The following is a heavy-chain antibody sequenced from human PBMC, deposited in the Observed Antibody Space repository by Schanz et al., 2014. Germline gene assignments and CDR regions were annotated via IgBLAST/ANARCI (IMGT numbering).Heavy chain of an antibody. J-gene: IGHJ1*01. CDR2: IWSDGSTK. CDR1: GFSLNTYG. CDR3: ASGVHVSSLQKGLQF. Sequence: QAQLMESGGGVVQPGTSLILSCSVSGFSLNTYGIHWFRQPAGKGLEWVAVIWSDGSTKYYADSVKGRVTISRDNAKNSVSLQMRRLRVEDTAVYYCASGVHVSSLQKGLQFWGRGTLVIVSS. V-gene: IGHV3-33*01. D-gene: IGHD3-10*01.